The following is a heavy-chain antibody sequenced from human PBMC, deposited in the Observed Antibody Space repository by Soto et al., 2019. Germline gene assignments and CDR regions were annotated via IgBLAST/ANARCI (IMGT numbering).Heavy chain of an antibody. Sequence: ASVKVSCKVSGYTLTELSMHWVRQAPGKGLEWVGGFDPEDGETIYAQKFQGRVTMTEDTSTDTAYMELSSLRSEDTAVYYCATESLEWELLWAFDIWGQGTVVTVSS. CDR1: GYTLTELS. CDR2: FDPEDGET. CDR3: ATESLEWELLWAFDI. D-gene: IGHD1-26*01. V-gene: IGHV1-24*01. J-gene: IGHJ3*02.